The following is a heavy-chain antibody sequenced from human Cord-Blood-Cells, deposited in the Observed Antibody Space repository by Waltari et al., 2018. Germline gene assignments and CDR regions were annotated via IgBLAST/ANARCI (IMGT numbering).Heavy chain of an antibody. J-gene: IGHJ3*02. D-gene: IGHD3-3*01. CDR3: ARRFTYYDFWSGYPDAFDI. Sequence: QLQLQESGPGLVKPSETLSLTCTVPGGSIRSSSYYWGWIREPPGTGLEWIGSIYYSGSTYYNPSLKSRVTISVDTSKNQFSLKLSSVTAADTAVYYCARRFTYYDFWSGYPDAFDIWGQGTMVTVSS. V-gene: IGHV4-39*01. CDR2: IYYSGST. CDR1: GGSIRSSSYY.